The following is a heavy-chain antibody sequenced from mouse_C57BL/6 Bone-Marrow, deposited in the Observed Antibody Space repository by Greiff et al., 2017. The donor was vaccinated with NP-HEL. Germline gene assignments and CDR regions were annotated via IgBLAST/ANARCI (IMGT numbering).Heavy chain of an antibody. V-gene: IGHV1-50*01. CDR1: GYTFTSYW. Sequence: QVQLQQPGAELVKPGASVKLSCKASGYTFTSYWMQWVKQGPGQGLEWIGEIDPSDSYTNYNQKFKGKATLTVDTSSSTAYMPLSSLTSEDSAVYYCARWGDSNLDYWGQGTTLTVSS. D-gene: IGHD2-5*01. CDR2: IDPSDSYT. J-gene: IGHJ2*01. CDR3: ARWGDSNLDY.